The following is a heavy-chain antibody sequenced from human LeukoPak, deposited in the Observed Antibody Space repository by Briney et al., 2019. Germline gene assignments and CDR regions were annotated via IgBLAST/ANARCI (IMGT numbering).Heavy chain of an antibody. V-gene: IGHV1-69*13. CDR2: IIPIFGTA. D-gene: IGHD4-11*01. Sequence: RGASVKVSCKASGGTFSSYAISWVRQAPGQGLEWMGGIIPIFGTANYAQKFQGRVTITADESTSTAYMELSSLRSEDTAVYYCARDQPGHSSDYYGMDVWGQGTTVTVSS. CDR1: GGTFSSYA. J-gene: IGHJ6*02. CDR3: ARDQPGHSSDYYGMDV.